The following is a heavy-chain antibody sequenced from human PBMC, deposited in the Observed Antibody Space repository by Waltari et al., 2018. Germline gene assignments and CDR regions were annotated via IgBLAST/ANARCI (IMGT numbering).Heavy chain of an antibody. Sequence: EVQLLESGGGLVQPGGSLRLSCAASGFTFSSYAMSWVRQAPGKGLEWVAAISGSGGSTYDADSVKCRFTISRYKSKNSLYLQMNSLRAEDTAVYYCAKNGVLWFGELRAWGQGTLVTVSS. CDR2: ISGSGGST. V-gene: IGHV3-23*01. D-gene: IGHD3-10*01. J-gene: IGHJ4*02. CDR1: GFTFSSYA. CDR3: AKNGVLWFGELRA.